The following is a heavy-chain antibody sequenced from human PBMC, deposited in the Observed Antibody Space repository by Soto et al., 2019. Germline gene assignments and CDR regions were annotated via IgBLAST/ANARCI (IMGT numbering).Heavy chain of an antibody. J-gene: IGHJ6*02. CDR2: ISSSSSYT. Sequence: QVQLVESGGGLVKPGGSLRLSCAASGFTFSDYYMSWIRQAPGKGLEWVSYISSSSSYTNYADSVKGRFTISRDNAKNSLYLQMNSQRAEDKAVYYCAREQRCVTKRGYSGYDQRLCYYYGMDVWGQGTTVTVSS. CDR3: AREQRCVTKRGYSGYDQRLCYYYGMDV. CDR1: GFTFSDYY. V-gene: IGHV3-11*06. D-gene: IGHD5-12*01.